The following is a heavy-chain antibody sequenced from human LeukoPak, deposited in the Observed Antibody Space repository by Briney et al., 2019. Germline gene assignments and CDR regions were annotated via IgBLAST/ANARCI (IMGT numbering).Heavy chain of an antibody. CDR3: ASKAVAGYYFDY. Sequence: PSETLSLTCTVSGGSISSGGYYWSWIRQHPGKGLEWIGYIYYSGSTYYNPSLKSRVTISVDTSKNQFSLKLSSVTAADTAVYYCASKAVAGYYFDYWGQGTLVTVSS. CDR2: IYYSGST. J-gene: IGHJ4*02. V-gene: IGHV4-31*03. CDR1: GGSISSGGYY. D-gene: IGHD6-19*01.